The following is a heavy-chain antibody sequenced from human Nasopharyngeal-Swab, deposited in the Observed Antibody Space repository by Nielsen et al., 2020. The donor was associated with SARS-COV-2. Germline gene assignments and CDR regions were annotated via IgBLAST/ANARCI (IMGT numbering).Heavy chain of an antibody. V-gene: IGHV4-39*07. CDR1: GGSISSSSYY. D-gene: IGHD3-10*01. CDR3: ARSSPGSPGGYYYGMDV. J-gene: IGHJ6*02. CDR2: IYYSGGT. Sequence: SETLSLTCTVSGGSISSSSYYWGWIRQPPGKGLEWIGSIYYSGGTYYNPSLKSRVTISVDTSKNQFSLKLSSVTAADTAVYYCARSSPGSPGGYYYGMDVWGQGTTVTVSS.